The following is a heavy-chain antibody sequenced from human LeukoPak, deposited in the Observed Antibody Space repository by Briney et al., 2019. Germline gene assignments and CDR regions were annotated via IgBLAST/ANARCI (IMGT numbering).Heavy chain of an antibody. V-gene: IGHV4-30-4*08. CDR3: ARVRGVTDWFDP. D-gene: IGHD2-21*02. CDR1: GGSISSGDYY. Sequence: PSQTLSLTCTVSGGSISSGDYYWSWIRQPPGKGLEWIGYIYYGGSTYYNPSLKSRVTISVDTSKNQFSLKLSSVTAADTAVYYCARVRGVTDWFDPWGQGTLVTVSS. J-gene: IGHJ5*02. CDR2: IYYGGST.